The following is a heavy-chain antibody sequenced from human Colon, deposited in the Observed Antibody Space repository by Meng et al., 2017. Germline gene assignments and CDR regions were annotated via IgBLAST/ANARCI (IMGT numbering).Heavy chain of an antibody. Sequence: VRLVQAGAEVKKPGASVKVSGKASGYTFTAYDISWVRQATGQGPEWLGWVTPKSGSTVYAPKFQGRVTMTRNTSISTAYLELTNLRSEDTAMYYCATIRGFLYGYSDDWGQGTLVTVSS. V-gene: IGHV1-8*02. J-gene: IGHJ4*02. CDR1: GYTFTAYD. CDR2: VTPKSGST. D-gene: IGHD3-10*01. CDR3: ATIRGFLYGYSDD.